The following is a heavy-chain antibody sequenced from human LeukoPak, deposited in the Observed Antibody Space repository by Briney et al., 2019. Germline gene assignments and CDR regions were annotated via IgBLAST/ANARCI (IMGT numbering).Heavy chain of an antibody. D-gene: IGHD3-22*01. V-gene: IGHV4-34*01. Sequence: PSETLSLTCAVYGGSFSGYYWSWIRQPPGKGLEWIGESNHFGSTNYSPSLKSRVTISVDTSKNQFSLKLSSVTAADTAVYYCARYRYDSSGYPLVGYFDYWGQGTLVTVSS. CDR2: SNHFGST. CDR3: ARYRYDSSGYPLVGYFDY. CDR1: GGSFSGYY. J-gene: IGHJ4*02.